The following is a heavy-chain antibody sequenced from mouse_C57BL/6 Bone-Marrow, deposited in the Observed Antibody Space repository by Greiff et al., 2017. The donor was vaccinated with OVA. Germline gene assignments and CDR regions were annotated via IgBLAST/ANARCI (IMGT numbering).Heavy chain of an antibody. CDR1: GFSLTSYG. D-gene: IGHD1-1*01. V-gene: IGHV2-6*01. CDR2: IWGVGST. CDR3: ASYYYGSFAWFAY. Sequence: VQGVESGPGLVAPSQSLSITCTVSGFSLTSYGVDWVRQSPGKGLEWLGVIWGVGSTNYNSALKSRLSISKDNSKSQVFLKMNSLQTDDTAMYYCASYYYGSFAWFAYWGQGTLVTVSA. J-gene: IGHJ3*01.